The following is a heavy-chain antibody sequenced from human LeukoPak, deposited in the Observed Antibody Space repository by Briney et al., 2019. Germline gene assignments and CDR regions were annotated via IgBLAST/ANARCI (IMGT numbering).Heavy chain of an antibody. Sequence: ASVKVSCKTSGGTFSSYAISWVRQAPGQGLEWMGGIIPIFGTANYAQKFQGRVTITADESTSTAYMELSSLRSEDTAVYYCARERFFGWYYFDYWGQGTLVTVSS. D-gene: IGHD3-3*01. CDR2: IIPIFGTA. CDR3: ARERFFGWYYFDY. J-gene: IGHJ4*02. CDR1: GGTFSSYA. V-gene: IGHV1-69*13.